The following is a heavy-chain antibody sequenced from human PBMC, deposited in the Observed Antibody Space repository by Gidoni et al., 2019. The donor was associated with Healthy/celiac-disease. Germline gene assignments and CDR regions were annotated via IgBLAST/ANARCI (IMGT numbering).Heavy chain of an antibody. D-gene: IGHD6-19*01. Sequence: QVQLVPSGPQVKKPGASVKVSVKASGSTFTSYGIRWVRQAPGQGLEWMGWISAYNGNTNYAQKRQGRVTMTTDTSTSRAYMELRSLRSDDTAVYYCARDSWDTREQWLVRDYWGQGTLVTVSA. CDR3: ARDSWDTREQWLVRDY. V-gene: IGHV1-18*01. CDR1: GSTFTSYG. CDR2: ISAYNGNT. J-gene: IGHJ4*02.